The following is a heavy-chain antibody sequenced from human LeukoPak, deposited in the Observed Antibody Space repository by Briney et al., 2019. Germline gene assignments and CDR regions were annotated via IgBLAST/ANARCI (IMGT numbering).Heavy chain of an antibody. CDR1: GXIFTSYC. CDR3: ARARAAGGRWSDLDY. Sequence: PGESLKISFKGSGXIFTSYCISWVRQLPGKGLERMWRIDPSDSYTNYSPSFQGHVTISADKSISTAYLQWSSLKASDTAMYHCARARAAGGRWSDLDYWGQGTLVTVSS. J-gene: IGHJ4*02. V-gene: IGHV5-10-1*01. D-gene: IGHD6-13*01. CDR2: IDPSDSYT.